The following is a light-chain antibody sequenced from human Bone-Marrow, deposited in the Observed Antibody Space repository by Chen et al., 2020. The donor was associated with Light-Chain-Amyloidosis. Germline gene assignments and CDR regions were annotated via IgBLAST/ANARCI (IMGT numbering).Light chain of an antibody. CDR3: LQHYNYPRT. J-gene: IGKJ1*01. Sequence: AIQMTQSPSSLPASVGDRVTITCRASQGIRNDLDWYQQKPGKAPKLLIHESASLQSGVPSRFSGSGSGTDFTLSISSLQPEDFATYYCLQHYNYPRTFGQGTKVEI. CDR1: QGIRND. V-gene: IGKV1-6*01. CDR2: ESA.